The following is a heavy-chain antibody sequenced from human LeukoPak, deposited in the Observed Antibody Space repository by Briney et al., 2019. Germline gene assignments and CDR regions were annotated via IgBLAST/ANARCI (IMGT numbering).Heavy chain of an antibody. CDR1: GYTFTGYY. V-gene: IGHV1-2*02. CDR2: INPNSGGT. D-gene: IGHD5-18*01. Sequence: ASVKVSCTASGYTFTGYYMHWVRQAPGQGLEWMGWINPNSGGTNYAQKFQGRVTMTRDTSISTAYMELSRLRSDDTAVYYCARLDSYGLPHFDYWGQGTLVTVSS. J-gene: IGHJ4*02. CDR3: ARLDSYGLPHFDY.